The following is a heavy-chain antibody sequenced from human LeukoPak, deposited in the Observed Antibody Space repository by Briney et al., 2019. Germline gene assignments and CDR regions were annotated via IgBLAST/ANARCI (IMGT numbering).Heavy chain of an antibody. CDR1: GFTFSSYA. CDR3: ARDPGFYDILTGYYSRYYFDY. D-gene: IGHD3-9*01. Sequence: GGSLRLSCAASGFTFSSYAMSWVRQAPGKGLEWVSVIYNGGSTYYADCVKGRFTISRDNSKNTLYLQMNSLRAEDTAVYYCARDPGFYDILTGYYSRYYFDYWGQGTLVTVSS. V-gene: IGHV3-66*01. J-gene: IGHJ4*02. CDR2: IYNGGST.